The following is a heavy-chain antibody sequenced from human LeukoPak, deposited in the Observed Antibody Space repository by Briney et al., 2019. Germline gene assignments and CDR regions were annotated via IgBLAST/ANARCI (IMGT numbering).Heavy chain of an antibody. CDR3: ASSRVRGVSSYFDS. V-gene: IGHV1-69*05. J-gene: IGHJ4*02. CDR2: IIPIFGPA. D-gene: IGHD3-10*01. Sequence: ASVKLSCKASGGTFKTYGLSWVRQAPGQGLEWIGKIIPIFGPANYAQKFRGRLTITTDESTSTAYMEVSSLRSEDPAVYYCASSRVRGVSSYFDSWGQGTLVTVSS. CDR1: GGTFKTYG.